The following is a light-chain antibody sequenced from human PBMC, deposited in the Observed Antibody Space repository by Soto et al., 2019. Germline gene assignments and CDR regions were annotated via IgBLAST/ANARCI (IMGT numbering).Light chain of an antibody. Sequence: QSVLTQPASVSGSPGQSITISCTGTSSDVGDNNYVSWYQQHPGKAPKLMIYDVTHRPSGISNRFSGSKSGNTASLTISGXQXXXXADYYCSSYTSSSTLYVFGTGTKVTVL. CDR1: SSDVGDNNY. CDR2: DVT. J-gene: IGLJ1*01. V-gene: IGLV2-14*01. CDR3: SSYTSSSTLYV.